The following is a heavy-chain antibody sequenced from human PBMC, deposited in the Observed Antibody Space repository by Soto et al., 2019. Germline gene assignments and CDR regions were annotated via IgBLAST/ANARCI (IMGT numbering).Heavy chain of an antibody. D-gene: IGHD6-19*01. CDR1: GGSISSSNW. Sequence: QVQLQESGPGLVKPSGTLSLTCAVSGGSISSSNWWSWVRQPPGKGLEWIGEIYHSGSTNYNPSPKSRVTISVDKSKNQFSLKLSSVTAADTAVYYCARVMAVAGTSYYYGMDVWGQGTTVTVSS. CDR2: IYHSGST. CDR3: ARVMAVAGTSYYYGMDV. J-gene: IGHJ6*02. V-gene: IGHV4-4*02.